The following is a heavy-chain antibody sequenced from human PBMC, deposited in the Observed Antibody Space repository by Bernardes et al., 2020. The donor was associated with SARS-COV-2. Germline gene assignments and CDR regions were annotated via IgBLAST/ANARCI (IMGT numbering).Heavy chain of an antibody. CDR3: VIRTTSFDF. J-gene: IGHJ4*02. D-gene: IGHD2-21*01. CDR1: GFVFSKYD. V-gene: IGHV3-13*01. Sequence: GGALRLSCEGSGFVFSKYDMHWGRQAAGKGLGWGPTIGVPGDTYYPHSVKGRFTISRDNAKNSLFLQMSSLTAGDTAVYYCVIRTTSFDFWGQGTLVTVSS. CDR2: IGVPGDT.